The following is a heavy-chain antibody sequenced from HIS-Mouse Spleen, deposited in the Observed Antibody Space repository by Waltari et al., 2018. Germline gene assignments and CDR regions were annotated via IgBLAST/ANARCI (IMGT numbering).Heavy chain of an antibody. CDR3: AREIPYSSSWYDWYFDL. Sequence: QLQLQESGPGLVKPSETLSLTCNVSGGSIRSSSYHWGWIRQPPGKGLEWIGSIYYSGSTYYNPSLKSRVTISVDTSKNQFSLKLSSVTAADTAVYYCAREIPYSSSWYDWYFDLWGRGTLVTVSS. CDR2: IYYSGST. J-gene: IGHJ2*01. V-gene: IGHV4-39*07. CDR1: GGSIRSSSYH. D-gene: IGHD6-13*01.